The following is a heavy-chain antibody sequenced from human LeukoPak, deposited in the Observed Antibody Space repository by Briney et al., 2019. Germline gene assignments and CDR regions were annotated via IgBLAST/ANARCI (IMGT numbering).Heavy chain of an antibody. CDR3: ARDHRNRQLNQVDCSSTSCYWSGAFDI. J-gene: IGHJ3*02. D-gene: IGHD2-2*01. CDR2: ISAYNGNT. CDR1: GYTFTSYG. V-gene: IGHV1-18*01. Sequence: ASVKVSCKASGYTFTSYGISWVRQAPGQGLEWMGWISAYNGNTNYAQKLQGRVTMTTDTSTSTAYMELRSLRSDDTAVYYCARDHRNRQLNQVDCSSTSCYWSGAFDIWGQGTMVTVSS.